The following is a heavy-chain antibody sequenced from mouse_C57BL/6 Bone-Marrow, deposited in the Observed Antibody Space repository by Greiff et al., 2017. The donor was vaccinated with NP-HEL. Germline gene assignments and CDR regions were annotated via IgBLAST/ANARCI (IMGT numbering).Heavy chain of an antibody. J-gene: IGHJ3*01. V-gene: IGHV5-4*01. D-gene: IGHD2-12*01. CDR2: ISDGGSYT. Sequence: EVKVVESGGGLVKPGGSLKLSCAASGFTFSSYAMSWVRQTPEKRLEWVATISDGGSYTYYPDNVKGRFTISRDNAKNNLYLQMSHLKSEDTAMYYCAREALYDLFAYWGQGTLVTVSA. CDR1: GFTFSSYA. CDR3: AREALYDLFAY.